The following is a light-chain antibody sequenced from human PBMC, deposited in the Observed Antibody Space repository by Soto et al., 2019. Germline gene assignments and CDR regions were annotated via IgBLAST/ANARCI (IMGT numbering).Light chain of an antibody. CDR3: NAYAGSNNWV. CDR2: EVS. Sequence: QSALTQPPSASGSPGQSVTLSCTGTSSDVGGYNYVSWYQQHPGKAPKLIIYEVSKWPSGIPDRFSGSKSGNTASLTVSGLQAEDEADYYCNAYAGSNNWVFGGGTKVTVL. J-gene: IGLJ3*02. V-gene: IGLV2-8*01. CDR1: SSDVGGYNY.